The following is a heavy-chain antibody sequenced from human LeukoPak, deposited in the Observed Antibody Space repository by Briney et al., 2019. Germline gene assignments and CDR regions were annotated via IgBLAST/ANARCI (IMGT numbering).Heavy chain of an antibody. CDR2: INSDGSWT. CDR3: ARDQNFQH. J-gene: IGHJ1*01. Sequence: GGSLRLSCAASGFTFSSYSMNWVRQAPGKGLVWVSHINSDGSWTSYADSVKGRFTISKDNAKNTVYLQMNSLRAEDTAVYYCARDQNFQHWGQGTLVTVSS. CDR1: GFTFSSYS. V-gene: IGHV3-74*01.